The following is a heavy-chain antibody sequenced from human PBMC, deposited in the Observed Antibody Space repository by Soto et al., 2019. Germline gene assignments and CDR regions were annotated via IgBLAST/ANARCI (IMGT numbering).Heavy chain of an antibody. CDR2: IIPIFGTA. V-gene: IGHV1-69*13. J-gene: IGHJ4*02. D-gene: IGHD3-3*01. CDR3: ARGGYYYDFWSGYYTGGLDY. Sequence: SVKVSCKASGGTFSSYAISWVRQAPGQGLEWMGGIIPIFGTANYAQKFQGRVTITADESTSTAYMELSSLRSEDTAVYYCARGGYYYDFWSGYYTGGLDYWGQGTLVTSPQ. CDR1: GGTFSSYA.